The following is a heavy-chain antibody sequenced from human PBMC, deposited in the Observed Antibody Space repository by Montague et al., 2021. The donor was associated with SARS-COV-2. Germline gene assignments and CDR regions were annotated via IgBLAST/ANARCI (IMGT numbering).Heavy chain of an antibody. CDR3: AKSLDTGGYSFERGADY. CDR2: IKLDGSEE. V-gene: IGHV3-7*01. D-gene: IGHD2-8*02. CDR1: GFIFGDYW. Sequence: SLRLSFSASGFIFGDYWMSWVRQAPGKGLEWVANIKLDGSEEYYMDSVKGRFTVSRDNARNSLYLQMNSLRAEDTALYYCAKSLDTGGYSFERGADYWGQGTLVTVSS. J-gene: IGHJ4*02.